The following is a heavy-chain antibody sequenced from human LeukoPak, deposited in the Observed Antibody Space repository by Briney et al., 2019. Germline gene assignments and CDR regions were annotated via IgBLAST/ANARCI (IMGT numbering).Heavy chain of an antibody. CDR3: ARSNNDGDYLGVGFDY. Sequence: GASVKVSCKASGCTFSSYAMNWVRQAPGQGLEWIGWINTNTGNPTYAQGFTGRFVFSLDTSVSTAYLQISSLQAEDTAVYYCARSNNDGDYLGVGFDYWGQGTLVTVYS. D-gene: IGHD4-17*01. V-gene: IGHV7-4-1*02. CDR1: GCTFSSYA. CDR2: INTNTGNP. J-gene: IGHJ4*02.